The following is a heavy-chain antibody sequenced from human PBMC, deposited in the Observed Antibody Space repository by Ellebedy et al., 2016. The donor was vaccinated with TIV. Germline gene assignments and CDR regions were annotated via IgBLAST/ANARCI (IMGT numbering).Heavy chain of an antibody. CDR3: VRAPNPPHYYYGMDV. CDR1: GFTFRIYA. V-gene: IGHV4-59*12. D-gene: IGHD2-8*01. CDR2: MRYDGFT. Sequence: ESLKISCAASGFTFRIYAMSWIRQPPGKGLEWIGNMRYDGFTYYNPSLKSRATVSIDTSENQFSLNLVSVTAADTAVYYCVRAPNPPHYYYGMDVWGQGTTVTVSS. J-gene: IGHJ6*02.